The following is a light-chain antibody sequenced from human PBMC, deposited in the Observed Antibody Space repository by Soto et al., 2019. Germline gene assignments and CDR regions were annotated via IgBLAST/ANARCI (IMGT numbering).Light chain of an antibody. J-gene: IGLJ1*01. V-gene: IGLV2-14*01. Sequence: QSALTQPASVSGSPGQSITISCTGTSSDVGTYNYVSWYQLHPGKAPKLMVYEVSNRPSGVSNRFSGSKSGNTASLTISGLQAEDEADYYCNSYTSLFTVRAVFGTGTKVTVL. CDR3: NSYTSLFTVRAV. CDR2: EVS. CDR1: SSDVGTYNY.